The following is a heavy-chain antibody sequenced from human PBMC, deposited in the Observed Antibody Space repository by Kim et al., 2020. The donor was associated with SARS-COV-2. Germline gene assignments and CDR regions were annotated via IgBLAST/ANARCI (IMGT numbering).Heavy chain of an antibody. D-gene: IGHD3-16*02. J-gene: IGHJ5*02. CDR3: ARVDARSLIFHL. V-gene: IGHV4-4*02. CDR2: IYHSGST. Sequence: SETLSLTCTVSGGSMSSFIWWSWVRQPPGQGLEWIGGIYHSGSTSYNPSLKSRLTMSLDKSKNQFSLRLTSVTAADTAVYSCARVDARSLIFHLWGQGTL. CDR1: GGSMSSFIW.